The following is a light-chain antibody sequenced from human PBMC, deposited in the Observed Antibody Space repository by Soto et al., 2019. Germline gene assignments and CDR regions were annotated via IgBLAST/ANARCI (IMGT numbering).Light chain of an antibody. J-gene: IGKJ4*01. Sequence: DIQMTQSPSTLSASVGDRVTITCRASQSISVWLAWYQQKAGKAPNLLIYKASRLESGVPSRFSGSGSETDFTLTISSLQPEDVATYYCQKCKVAPFTFGGGTKVEIK. CDR3: QKCKVAPFT. CDR1: QSISVW. CDR2: KAS. V-gene: IGKV1-5*03.